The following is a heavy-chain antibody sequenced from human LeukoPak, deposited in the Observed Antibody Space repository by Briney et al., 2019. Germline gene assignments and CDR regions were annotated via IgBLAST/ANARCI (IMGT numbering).Heavy chain of an antibody. J-gene: IGHJ5*02. CDR3: ARDRSIAAAGIEDWSDP. CDR2: IYTSGST. V-gene: IGHV4-4*07. CDR1: GVSISSYY. Sequence: PSETLSLTCTVSGVSISSYYWSWIRQPAGKGLEWIGRIYTSGSTNYNPSLKSRVTMSVDTSKNQFSLKLSSVTAADTAVYYCARDRSIAAAGIEDWSDPWGQGTLVTVSS. D-gene: IGHD6-13*01.